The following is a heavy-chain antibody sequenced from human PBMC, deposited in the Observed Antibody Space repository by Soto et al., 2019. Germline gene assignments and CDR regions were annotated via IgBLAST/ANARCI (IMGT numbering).Heavy chain of an antibody. D-gene: IGHD3-10*01. CDR1: GYTFTSYG. Sequence: QVQLVQSGAEVKKPGASVKVSCKASGYTFTSYGISWVRQAPGQGIEWMGWISAYNGNTNYAQKRQGRVTMTTDTSTSTAYMERSGLRSDDPAVYYCARAVRGYGKSDPESGAFDLSGQGTMVTVSS. CDR3: ARAVRGYGKSDPESGAFDL. V-gene: IGHV1-18*01. CDR2: ISAYNGNT. J-gene: IGHJ3*01.